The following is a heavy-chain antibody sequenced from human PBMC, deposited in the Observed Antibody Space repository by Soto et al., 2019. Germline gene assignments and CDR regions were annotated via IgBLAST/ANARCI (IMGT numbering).Heavy chain of an antibody. CDR2: IIPIFGTA. J-gene: IGHJ4*02. CDR3: ASQRYSGSNAPFDY. CDR1: GGTFSSYA. Sequence: SVKVSCKASGGTFSSYAISWVRQAPGQGLEWMGGIIPIFGTANYAQKFQGRVTITADESTSTAYMELSSLRSEDTAVYYCASQRYSGSNAPFDYWGQGTLVTVSS. V-gene: IGHV1-69*13. D-gene: IGHD1-26*01.